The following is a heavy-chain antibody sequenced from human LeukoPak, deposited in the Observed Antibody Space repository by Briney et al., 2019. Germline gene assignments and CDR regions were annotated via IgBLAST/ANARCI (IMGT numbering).Heavy chain of an antibody. CDR1: GGSFSGYY. CDR2: INHSGST. D-gene: IGHD2-2*01. CDR3: ARGLGYCSSTSCPHPNWFDP. Sequence: PSETLSLTCAVYGGSFSGYYWSWIRQPPGKGLEWIGEINHSGSTNYNPSLKSRVTMSVDTSKNQFSLKLSSVTAADTAVYYCARGLGYCSSTSCPHPNWFDPWGQGTLVTVSS. V-gene: IGHV4-34*01. J-gene: IGHJ5*02.